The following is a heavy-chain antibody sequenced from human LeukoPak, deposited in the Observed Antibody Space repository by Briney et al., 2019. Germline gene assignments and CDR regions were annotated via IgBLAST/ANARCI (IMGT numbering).Heavy chain of an antibody. CDR1: GFTFSSYG. D-gene: IGHD2-15*01. V-gene: IGHV3-33*06. CDR3: AKGTCSGGSCYRFDY. Sequence: GGSLRLSCAASGFTFSSYGMHWVRQAPGKGLEWVAVIWYDGSNKYYADSVKGRFTISRDNSKNTLYLQMNSLRAEDTAVYYCAKGTCSGGSCYRFDYWGQGTLVTVSS. CDR2: IWYDGSNK. J-gene: IGHJ4*02.